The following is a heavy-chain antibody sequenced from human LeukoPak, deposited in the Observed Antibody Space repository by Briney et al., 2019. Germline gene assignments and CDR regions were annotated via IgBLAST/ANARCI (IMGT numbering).Heavy chain of an antibody. CDR2: ISSSSSYI. V-gene: IGHV3-21*01. J-gene: IGHJ4*02. CDR1: GFTFNDYS. Sequence: GGSLRLSCAASGFTFNDYSMNWVRQAPGKGLEWVSSISSSSSYIYYADSVKGRFTISRDNAKNSLYLQMNSLRAEDTAVYYCASPTDGYSSDPSPAYWGQGTLVTVSS. CDR3: ASPTDGYSSDPSPAY. D-gene: IGHD6-19*01.